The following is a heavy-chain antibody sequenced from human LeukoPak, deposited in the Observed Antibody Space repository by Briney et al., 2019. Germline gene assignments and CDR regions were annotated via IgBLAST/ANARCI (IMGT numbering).Heavy chain of an antibody. Sequence: PGGSLRLSCAASGFTFSSYAMSWVRQAPGKGLEWVSAISGSGDSTYYADDVKGRFTISRDNSKNTLYLQMNSLRAEDTAVYYCAKRPGIAMAGILGGFFGYWGQGTLVTVSS. V-gene: IGHV3-23*01. CDR1: GFTFSSYA. J-gene: IGHJ4*02. D-gene: IGHD6-19*01. CDR2: ISGSGDST. CDR3: AKRPGIAMAGILGGFFGY.